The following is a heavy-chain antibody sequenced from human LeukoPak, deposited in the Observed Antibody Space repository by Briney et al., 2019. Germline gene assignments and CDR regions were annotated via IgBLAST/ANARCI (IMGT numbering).Heavy chain of an antibody. CDR1: GFTFSSYA. V-gene: IGHV3-23*01. J-gene: IGHJ4*02. Sequence: GGSLRLSCAASGFTFSSYAMSWVRQAPGKGLEWVSAISGSGGSTYYADSVKGRFTISRDNSKNTLYLQMNSLRAEDTAVYYCAKDPVSVTTEYYFDYWGQGTLVTVSS. CDR2: ISGSGGST. CDR3: AKDPVSVTTEYYFDY. D-gene: IGHD4-17*01.